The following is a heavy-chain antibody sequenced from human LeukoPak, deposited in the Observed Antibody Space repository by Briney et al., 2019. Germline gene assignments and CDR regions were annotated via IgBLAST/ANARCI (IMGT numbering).Heavy chain of an antibody. Sequence: SVKVSCKASGGTFSSYAISWVRQAPGQGLEWMGGIIPIFGTANYAQKFQGRVTITTDESTSTAYMELSSLRSEDTAVYYCAKDRSGSYLGGRLYYWGQGTLVTVSS. J-gene: IGHJ4*02. CDR2: IIPIFGTA. V-gene: IGHV1-69*05. D-gene: IGHD1-26*01. CDR1: GGTFSSYA. CDR3: AKDRSGSYLGGRLYY.